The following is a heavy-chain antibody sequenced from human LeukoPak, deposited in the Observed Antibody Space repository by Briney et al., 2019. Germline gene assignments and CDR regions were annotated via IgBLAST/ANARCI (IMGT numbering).Heavy chain of an antibody. CDR1: GGSFSGYY. D-gene: IGHD3-10*01. CDR2: INHSGST. V-gene: IGHV4-34*01. Sequence: PSETLSLTCAVYGGSFSGYYWSWIRQPPGKGLEWIGEINHSGSTNYNPSLKSRVTISVDTSKNQFSPKLSSVTAADTAVYYCARGQGYYYGSGSYYKYYYYYYGMDVWGQGTTVTVSS. J-gene: IGHJ6*02. CDR3: ARGQGYYYGSGSYYKYYYYYYGMDV.